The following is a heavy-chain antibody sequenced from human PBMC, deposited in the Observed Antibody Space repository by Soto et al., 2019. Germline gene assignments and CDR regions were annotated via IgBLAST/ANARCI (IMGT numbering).Heavy chain of an antibody. J-gene: IGHJ6*02. Sequence: SQTLSLTCAISGDSVSSNSAAWNWIRQSPSRGLEWLGRTYYRSKWYNDYAVSVKSRITINPDTSKNQFSLQLNSVTPEDTAVYYCARDSSGWYEGGYYYYGMDVWGQGTTVTVSS. CDR3: ARDSSGWYEGGYYYYGMDV. D-gene: IGHD6-19*01. CDR2: TYYRSKWYN. CDR1: GDSVSSNSAA. V-gene: IGHV6-1*01.